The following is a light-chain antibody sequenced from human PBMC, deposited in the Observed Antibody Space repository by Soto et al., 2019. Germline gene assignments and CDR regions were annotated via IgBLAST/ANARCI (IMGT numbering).Light chain of an antibody. CDR2: GNS. V-gene: IGLV1-40*01. J-gene: IGLJ2*01. CDR1: SSNIGAGYD. Sequence: QSVLTQPPSVSGAPGQRVTISCTGSSSNIGAGYDVHWYQQLPGTAPKLLIYGNSNRPSGVPDRFSGSKSGNTASLTVSGLQAEDEADYYCSSYAGSKGGVVFGGGTKLTVL. CDR3: SSYAGSKGGVV.